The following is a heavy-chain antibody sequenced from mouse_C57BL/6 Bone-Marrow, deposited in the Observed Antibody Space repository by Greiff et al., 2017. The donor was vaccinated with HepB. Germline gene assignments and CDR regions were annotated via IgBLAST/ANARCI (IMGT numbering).Heavy chain of an antibody. J-gene: IGHJ1*03. CDR2: IYPGSGST. CDR1: GYTFTSYW. Sequence: QVHVKQPGAELVKPGASVKMSCKASGYTFTSYWITWVKQRPGQGLEWIGDIYPGSGSTNYNEKFKSKATLTVDTSSSTAYMQLSSLTSEDSAVYYCARFSPHYYGSSWYFDVWGTGTTVTVSS. CDR3: ARFSPHYYGSSWYFDV. V-gene: IGHV1-55*01. D-gene: IGHD1-1*01.